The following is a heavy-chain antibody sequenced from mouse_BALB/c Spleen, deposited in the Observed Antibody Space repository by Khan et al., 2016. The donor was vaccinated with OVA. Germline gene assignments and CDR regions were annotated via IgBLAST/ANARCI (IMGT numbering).Heavy chain of an antibody. J-gene: IGHJ2*01. CDR3: ATSYFYGYYFDY. D-gene: IGHD1-1*01. CDR2: ISGDSSTI. CDR1: GFTFSSYG. V-gene: IGHV5-17*02. Sequence: EVELVESGGGLVQPGGSRKLSCAASGFTFSSYGMHWVRQAPEKGLEWVAYISGDSSTIYYAATVKGRFTISRDNPKNTLFLQMTSLMSEDTARXYCATSYFYGYYFDYWGPGTTLTVSS.